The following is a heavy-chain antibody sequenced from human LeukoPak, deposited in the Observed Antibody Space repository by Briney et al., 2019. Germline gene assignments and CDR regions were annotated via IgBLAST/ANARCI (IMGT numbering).Heavy chain of an antibody. J-gene: IGHJ2*01. CDR3: ARRAGTPRVKNWYFDL. D-gene: IGHD2-15*01. CDR2: IFYGGIT. CDR1: GGSIIGRGAYN. V-gene: IGHV4-39*01. Sequence: SETLSLTCTVSGGSIIGRGAYNGGCVRQPRAKGRGWVGSIFYGGITYYNPSLRRLTVSAVETSNNLFSLMLISVTAADTAVYYCARRAGTPRVKNWYFDLWGRGPLVSVSS.